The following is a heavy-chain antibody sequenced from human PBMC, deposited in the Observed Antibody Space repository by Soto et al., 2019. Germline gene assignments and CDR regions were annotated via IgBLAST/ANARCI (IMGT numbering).Heavy chain of an antibody. CDR2: ISYDGSNK. V-gene: IGHV3-30-3*01. CDR3: AREAAGHHFDY. Sequence: QVQLVESGGGVVQPGRSLRLSCAASGFTFSSYAMHWVRQAPGKGLEWVAVISYDGSNKYYADSVKGRFTISRDNSKNTLYLQMNSLRAEDTAVYYCAREAAGHHFDYWGQGTLVTVSS. D-gene: IGHD6-13*01. J-gene: IGHJ4*02. CDR1: GFTFSSYA.